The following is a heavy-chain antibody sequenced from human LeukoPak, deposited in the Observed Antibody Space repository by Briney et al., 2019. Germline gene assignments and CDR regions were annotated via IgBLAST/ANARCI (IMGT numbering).Heavy chain of an antibody. V-gene: IGHV1-46*01. Sequence: GASVKVSCKASGYTFTSYYMHWVRQAPGQGLEWMGIINPSGGSTSYAQKFQGRVTMTRDTSTSTVYMELSSLRSEDTAVYYCARDPGGVTSRTSPYFDYWGQGTLVTVSS. CDR2: INPSGGST. CDR3: ARDPGGVTSRTSPYFDY. J-gene: IGHJ4*02. D-gene: IGHD2-21*02. CDR1: GYTFTSYY.